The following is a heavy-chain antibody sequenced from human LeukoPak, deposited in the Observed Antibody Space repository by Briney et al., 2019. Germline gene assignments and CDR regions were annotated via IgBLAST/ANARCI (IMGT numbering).Heavy chain of an antibody. V-gene: IGHV3-30-3*01. CDR1: GFTFSSYA. CDR2: ILYDGSNK. CDR3: ARELYYDNGGGAFDI. J-gene: IGHJ3*02. D-gene: IGHD3-9*01. Sequence: GGSLRLSCAASGFTFSSYAMHGVPQAPGKGLEWVAVILYDGSNKYYADSVKGRFTISRDNSKNTLYLQMNSLRAEDTAVYYCARELYYDNGGGAFDIWGQGAMVTVSS.